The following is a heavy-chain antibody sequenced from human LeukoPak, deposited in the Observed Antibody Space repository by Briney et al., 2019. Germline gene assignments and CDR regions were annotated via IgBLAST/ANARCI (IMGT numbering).Heavy chain of an antibody. CDR1: GGSISSHY. J-gene: IGHJ1*01. CDR3: ARGWGDSGYDWSPFQH. Sequence: SETPSLTCTVSGGSISSHYWSWIRQPPGKGLEWIGYIYYSGSTNYNPSLKSRVTISVDTSKNQFSLKLSSVTAADTAVYYCARGWGDSGYDWSPFQHWGQGTLVTVSS. CDR2: IYYSGST. D-gene: IGHD5-12*01. V-gene: IGHV4-59*11.